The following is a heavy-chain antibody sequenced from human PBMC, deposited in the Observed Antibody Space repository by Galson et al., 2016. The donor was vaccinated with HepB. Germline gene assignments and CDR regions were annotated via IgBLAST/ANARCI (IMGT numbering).Heavy chain of an antibody. Sequence: TLSLTCTVSGGSISSDSYYWTWIRQPAGKGLEWIGRIYTSGSTGYNPSLKSRVTISVDTSKNQFSLRLNSVTAADTGVYYCATGIVVAGKYYYYYMDVWGKGTTVTVSS. D-gene: IGHD6-19*01. V-gene: IGHV4-61*02. CDR3: ATGIVVAGKYYYYYMDV. J-gene: IGHJ6*03. CDR1: GGSISSDSYY. CDR2: IYTSGST.